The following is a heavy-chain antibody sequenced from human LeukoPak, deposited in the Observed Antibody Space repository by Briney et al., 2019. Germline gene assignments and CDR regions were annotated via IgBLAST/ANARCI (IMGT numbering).Heavy chain of an antibody. Sequence: GASVKVSCKTSGFTFTTYYIHWVRQAPGQGPEWTGWINPNSGDTKYARKFQGRVIMARDTSITTAYMELRRLTSDDTAMYYCAKDRAHVGTMVDVFDFWGQGTMVTVSS. J-gene: IGHJ3*01. CDR1: GFTFTTYY. CDR2: INPNSGDT. D-gene: IGHD5-12*01. V-gene: IGHV1-2*02. CDR3: AKDRAHVGTMVDVFDF.